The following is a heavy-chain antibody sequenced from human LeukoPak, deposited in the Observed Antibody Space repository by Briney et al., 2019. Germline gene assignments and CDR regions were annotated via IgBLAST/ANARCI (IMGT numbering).Heavy chain of an antibody. D-gene: IGHD4-17*01. CDR2: IYYRGST. CDR3: ARGGDYGDLRYFDY. V-gene: IGHV4-59*01. CDR1: GGSINNYY. Sequence: SGTLSLTCTVSGGSINNYYWSWIRPPPGKGLEWIGYIYYRGSTNYNPSLKSRVTFSVDTSKNQFSLKLNSVTAADTAVYYCARGGDYGDLRYFDYWGQGTLVTVSS. J-gene: IGHJ4*02.